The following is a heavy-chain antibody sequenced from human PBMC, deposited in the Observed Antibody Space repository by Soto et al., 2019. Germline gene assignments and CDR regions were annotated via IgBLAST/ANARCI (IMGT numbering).Heavy chain of an antibody. CDR1: GFTFSSYA. J-gene: IGHJ6*02. D-gene: IGHD6-19*01. Sequence: PGGSLILSCAASGFTFSSYAMKWVRQAPGKGLEWVSLIGESGTPTYYADSVKGRFTISRDNSGNTLFLEMYSLRAEDTAVYYCARVIAVAGNYYYYGMDVWGQGTTVTVSS. CDR3: ARVIAVAGNYYYYGMDV. V-gene: IGHV3-23*01. CDR2: IGESGTPT.